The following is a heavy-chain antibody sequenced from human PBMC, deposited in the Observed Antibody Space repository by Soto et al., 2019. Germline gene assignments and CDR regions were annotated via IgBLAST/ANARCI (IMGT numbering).Heavy chain of an antibody. V-gene: IGHV1-69*13. CDR1: GGTFSTHA. J-gene: IGHJ6*02. Sequence: ASVKVSCKASGGTFSTHAIIWVRQAPGRGLEWMGGIIPISGTTYYTQKFQGRVTITADEPTSTAFMELSSLKSEDTAVFYCARGYCSGGNCYSGMDVWGQGTMVTVSS. D-gene: IGHD2-15*01. CDR2: IIPISGTT. CDR3: ARGYCSGGNCYSGMDV.